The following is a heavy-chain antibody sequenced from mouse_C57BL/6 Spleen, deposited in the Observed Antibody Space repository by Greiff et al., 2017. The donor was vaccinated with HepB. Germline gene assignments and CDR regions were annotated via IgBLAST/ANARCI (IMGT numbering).Heavy chain of an antibody. CDR3: AKRLLPHYYAMDY. Sequence: QVQLKESGAELARPGASVKLSCKASGYTFTSYGISWVKQRTGQGLEWIGEIYPRSGNTYYNEKFKGKATLTADKSSSTAYMELRSLTSEDSAVYFCAKRLLPHYYAMDYWGQGTSVTVSS. V-gene: IGHV1-81*01. D-gene: IGHD2-3*01. J-gene: IGHJ4*01. CDR1: GYTFTSYG. CDR2: IYPRSGNT.